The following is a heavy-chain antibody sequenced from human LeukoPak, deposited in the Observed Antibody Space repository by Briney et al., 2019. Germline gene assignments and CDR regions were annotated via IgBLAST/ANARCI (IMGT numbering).Heavy chain of an antibody. D-gene: IGHD3-16*01. J-gene: IGHJ3*02. CDR1: GFNFRTYA. CDR2: ITYDGTDT. Sequence: GGSLRLSCAASGFNFRTYAFHWVRQAPGKGPEWMAFITYDGTDTYYADSVKGRFTLSRDNSQNTLYLQMNSLRAADTAVYYCARPGGYAFDMWGQGTMVTVSS. CDR3: ARPGGYAFDM. V-gene: IGHV3-30*04.